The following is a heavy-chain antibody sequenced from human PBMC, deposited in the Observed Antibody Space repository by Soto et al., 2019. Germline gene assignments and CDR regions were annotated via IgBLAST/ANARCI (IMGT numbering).Heavy chain of an antibody. V-gene: IGHV3-30-3*01. CDR3: ARSSGVPTPDFDY. D-gene: IGHD3-3*01. CDR1: GFAFNIYA. Sequence: AGGSLRLSRAASGFAFNIYAIHWVRQAPGKGLEWVAVISHDGTNRYYTDSVRGRFTISRDNSKNTVYLEMDSLRADDTAVYYCARSSGVPTPDFDYWGQGTLVTVSS. J-gene: IGHJ4*02. CDR2: ISHDGTNR.